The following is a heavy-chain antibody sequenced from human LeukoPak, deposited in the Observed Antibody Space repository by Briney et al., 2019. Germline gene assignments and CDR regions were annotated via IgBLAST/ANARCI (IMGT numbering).Heavy chain of an antibody. Sequence: GGSLRLSCAASGFTFSTYWMSWVRQAPGKGLEWVANINHDGSDKYYVDSVKGRFTISRDNAKDSLYLQMNSLRADDTAVYYCARDFLDYGFWSGYDYWGQGTLVTVSS. D-gene: IGHD3-3*01. CDR3: ARDFLDYGFWSGYDY. J-gene: IGHJ4*02. CDR2: INHDGSDK. V-gene: IGHV3-7*01. CDR1: GFTFSTYW.